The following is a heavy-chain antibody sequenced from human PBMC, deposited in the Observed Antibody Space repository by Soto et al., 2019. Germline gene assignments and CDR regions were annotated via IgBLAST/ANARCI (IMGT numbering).Heavy chain of an antibody. CDR1: GFTFSSYS. Sequence: GGSLRLSCAASGFTFSSYSMNWVRQAPGKGLEWVSSISSGSSYIYYADSVKGRFTISRDNAKNSLYLQMNSLRAEDTAVYYCARETLAKGYGSGSVDYWGQGTLVTVSS. D-gene: IGHD3-10*01. CDR3: ARETLAKGYGSGSVDY. J-gene: IGHJ4*02. V-gene: IGHV3-21*01. CDR2: ISSGSSYI.